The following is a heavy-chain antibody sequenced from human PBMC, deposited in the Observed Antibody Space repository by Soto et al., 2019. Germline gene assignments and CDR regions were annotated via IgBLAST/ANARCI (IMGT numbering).Heavy chain of an antibody. CDR1: GGSMTSGDQY. D-gene: IGHD1-1*01. J-gene: IGHJ6*02. CDR3: ARELPQRQGRNMDV. Sequence: PSETLSLTCTVTGGSMTSGDQYWTWIRHRPGEGLEGFGYINHRVSLYDNPSLKSRVSMSVDTSKNQFSLNLSSVTAADTAVYYCARELPQRQGRNMDVWGQGTTVTVSS. CDR2: INHRVSL. V-gene: IGHV4-31*03.